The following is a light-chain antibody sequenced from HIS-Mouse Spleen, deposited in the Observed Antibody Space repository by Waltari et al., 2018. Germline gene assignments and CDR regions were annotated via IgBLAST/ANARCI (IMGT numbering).Light chain of an antibody. CDR1: SSDVGSYKR. CDR3: SSYTSSSTV. Sequence: QSALTQPPSVSGSPGQSVTLSCTGTSSDVGSYKRVSWYQQPPGTATNRRIYEVSNRPSGVPDRCSGSKSGNTAALTISGLQAEDEADYYCSSYTSSSTVFGTGTKVTVL. J-gene: IGLJ1*01. CDR2: EVS. V-gene: IGLV2-18*02.